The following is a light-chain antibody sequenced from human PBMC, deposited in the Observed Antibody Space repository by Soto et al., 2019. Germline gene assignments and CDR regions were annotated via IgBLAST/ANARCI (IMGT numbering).Light chain of an antibody. CDR1: SSNIGSGT. J-gene: IGLJ1*01. CDR2: NNN. V-gene: IGLV1-44*01. Sequence: QSVLTQPPSASGTPGQRVTISCSGSSSNIGSGTVNWYQQLPGAAPKLLIYNNNQRPSGVPDRSSGSKSGTSASLAISGLQSEDEADYYCASWDVTLNGLYVFGTGTQVTVL. CDR3: ASWDVTLNGLYV.